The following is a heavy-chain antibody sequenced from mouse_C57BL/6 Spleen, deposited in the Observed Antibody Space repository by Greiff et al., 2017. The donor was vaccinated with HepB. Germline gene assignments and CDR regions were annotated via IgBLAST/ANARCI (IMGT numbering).Heavy chain of an antibody. V-gene: IGHV1-59*01. CDR3: ARSGVTTVVGRDLDY. Sequence: QVQLQQPGAELVRPGPSVKLSCKASGYTFTSYWMHWVKQRPGQGLEWIGVIDPSDSYTNYNQKFKGKATLTVDTSSSTAYMQLSSLTSEDSAVYYCARSGVTTVVGRDLDYWGQGTTLTVSS. CDR2: IDPSDSYT. D-gene: IGHD1-1*01. CDR1: GYTFTSYW. J-gene: IGHJ2*01.